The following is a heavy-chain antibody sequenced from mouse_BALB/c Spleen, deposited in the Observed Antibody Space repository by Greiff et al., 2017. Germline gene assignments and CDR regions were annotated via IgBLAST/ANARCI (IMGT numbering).Heavy chain of an antibody. V-gene: IGHV5-12-1*01. CDR1: GFAFSSYD. CDR3: ARGRPMDY. J-gene: IGHJ4*01. Sequence: EVQRVESGGGLVKPGGSLKLSCAASGFAFSSYDMSWVRQTPEKRLEWVAYISSGGGSTYYPDTVKGRFTISRDNARNILYLQMSSLRSEDTAMYYCARGRPMDYWGQGTSVTVSS. CDR2: ISSGGGST.